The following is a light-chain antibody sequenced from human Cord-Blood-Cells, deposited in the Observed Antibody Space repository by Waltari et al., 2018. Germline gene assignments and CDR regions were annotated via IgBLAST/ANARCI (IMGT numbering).Light chain of an antibody. Sequence: EIVITQSPATLSVSPGERASLSCRASQSVSSNLTLYQQTPGQAPRFLIYGVAIRATGIPARFSGSGSGTEFNLTISSLQSEDFAVYYCQQYNNWSPLTFGGGNKVEIK. CDR3: QQYNNWSPLT. CDR1: QSVSSN. V-gene: IGKV3D-15*01. J-gene: IGKJ4*01. CDR2: GVA.